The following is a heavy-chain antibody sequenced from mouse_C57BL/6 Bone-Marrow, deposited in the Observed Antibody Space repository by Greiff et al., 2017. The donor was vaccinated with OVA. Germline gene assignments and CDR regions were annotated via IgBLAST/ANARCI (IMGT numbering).Heavy chain of an antibody. CDR2: INPNYGTT. D-gene: IGHD1-1*01. Sequence: EVQLQESGPELVKPGASVKISCKASGYSFTDYNMNWVKQSNGKSLEWIGVINPNYGTTSYNQKFKGKATLTVDQSSSTAYMQLNSLTSEDSAVYYCARGYYGSSFHYFDYWGQGTTLTVSS. CDR3: ARGYYGSSFHYFDY. V-gene: IGHV1-39*01. J-gene: IGHJ2*01. CDR1: GYSFTDYN.